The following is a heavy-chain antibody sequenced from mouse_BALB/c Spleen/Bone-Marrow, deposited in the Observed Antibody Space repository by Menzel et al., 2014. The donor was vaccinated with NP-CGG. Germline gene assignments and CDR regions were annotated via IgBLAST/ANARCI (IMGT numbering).Heavy chain of an antibody. D-gene: IGHD4-1*01. CDR3: ARKEGFWGTFAY. CDR1: GYTFSSYW. V-gene: IGHV1-9*01. CDR2: ILPGSGST. Sequence: VQRVESGAELMKPGASVKISCKATGYTFSSYWIEWVKQRPGHGLEWIGEILPGSGSTKYNEKFKGKATFTADTSSNTAYMQLSSLTSEDSAVYYCARKEGFWGTFAYWGQGTPVTVSA. J-gene: IGHJ3*01.